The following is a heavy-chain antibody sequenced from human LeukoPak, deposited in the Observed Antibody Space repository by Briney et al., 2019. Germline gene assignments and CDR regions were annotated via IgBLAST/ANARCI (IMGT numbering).Heavy chain of an antibody. V-gene: IGHV1-2*02. CDR1: GYSFIDYY. Sequence: GASVKVSCKTSGYSFIDYYIHWVRQAPGQGLEWMGWINSNSADTNYAQNLQGRVTMTRDTSTSTAYMELSRLRSDDTALYYCARIGISARGTNFHHWGQGTLVTVSS. CDR2: INSNSADT. CDR3: ARIGISARGTNFHH. D-gene: IGHD6-13*01. J-gene: IGHJ1*01.